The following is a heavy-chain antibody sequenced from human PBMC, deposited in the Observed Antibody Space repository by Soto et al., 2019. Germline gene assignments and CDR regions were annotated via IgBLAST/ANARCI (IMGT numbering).Heavy chain of an antibody. Sequence: SETLSLTCAVSGDSISSMNWWSWVRQPPGKGLEWIGEIHHSGSTNHNPSLKSRVTVSVEKSKNQFSLKLSSVTVADTAVYYCARDGPAIGDFDYWGQGTLVTVSS. CDR1: GDSISSMNW. CDR2: IHHSGST. J-gene: IGHJ4*02. V-gene: IGHV4-4*02. D-gene: IGHD2-15*01. CDR3: ARDGPAIGDFDY.